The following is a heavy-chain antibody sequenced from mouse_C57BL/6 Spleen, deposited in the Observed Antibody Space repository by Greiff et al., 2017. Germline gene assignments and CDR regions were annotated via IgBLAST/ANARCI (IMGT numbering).Heavy chain of an antibody. Sequence: QVQLQQSGPELVKPGASVKISCKASGYAFSSSWMNWVKQRPGKGLEWIGRIYPGDGDTNYNGKFKGKATLTEDTSSSTAYMQLSNLISVDSAVSFCARAVGITTWYFDDWGQGTTRTVSS. CDR1: GYAFSSSW. CDR3: ARAVGITTWYFDD. V-gene: IGHV1-82*01. J-gene: IGHJ2*01. D-gene: IGHD1-2*01. CDR2: IYPGDGDT.